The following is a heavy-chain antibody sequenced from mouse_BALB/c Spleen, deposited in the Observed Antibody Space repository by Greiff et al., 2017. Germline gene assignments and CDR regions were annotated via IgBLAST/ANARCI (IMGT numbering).Heavy chain of an antibody. CDR1: GFTFSSYA. J-gene: IGHJ2*01. CDR2: ISSGGST. D-gene: IGHD2-2*01. V-gene: IGHV5-6-5*01. Sequence: EVQLVESGGGLVKPGGSLKLSCAASGFTFSSYAMSWVRQTPEKRLEWVASISSGGSTYYPDSVKGRFTISRDNARNILYLQMSSLRSEDTAMYYCARNYGYDGGFDYWGQGTTLTVSS. CDR3: ARNYGYDGGFDY.